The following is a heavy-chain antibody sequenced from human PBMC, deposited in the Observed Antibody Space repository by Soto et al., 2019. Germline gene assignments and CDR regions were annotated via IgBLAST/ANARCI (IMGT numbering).Heavy chain of an antibody. D-gene: IGHD3-22*01. CDR3: TTDALYYYDSSGYYYDYFDY. CDR2: IKSKTDGGTT. CDR1: GFTFSNAW. Sequence: EVQLVESGGGLVKPGGSLRLSCAASGFTFSNAWMSWVRQAPGKGLEWVGRIKSKTDGGTTDYAAPVKGRFTISRDDSKNTLYLQMNSLKTEDTAVYYCTTDALYYYDSSGYYYDYFDYWGQGTLVTVSS. J-gene: IGHJ4*02. V-gene: IGHV3-15*01.